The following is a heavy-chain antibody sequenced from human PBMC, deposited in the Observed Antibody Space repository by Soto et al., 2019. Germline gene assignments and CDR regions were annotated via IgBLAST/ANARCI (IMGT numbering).Heavy chain of an antibody. CDR2: IIPIFGTA. CDR3: ARARYSGYDLYWFDP. J-gene: IGHJ5*02. Sequence: SVKVSCKASGGTFSSYASSWVRQAPGQGLEWMGGIIPIFGTANYAQKFQGRVTITADESTSTAYMELSSLRSEDTAVYYCARARYSGYDLYWFDPWGQGTLVTVSS. CDR1: GGTFSSYA. V-gene: IGHV1-69*13. D-gene: IGHD5-12*01.